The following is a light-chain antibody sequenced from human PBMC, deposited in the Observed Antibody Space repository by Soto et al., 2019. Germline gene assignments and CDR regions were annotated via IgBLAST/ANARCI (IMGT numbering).Light chain of an antibody. Sequence: ILTQSPDTLSLSPGERASLSCRASQSVGSYLAWYQQKPGQIPRLLIYDASNRATGIPVRFSGSGSGTDFTLTISSLEPEDFAVYYCQQRSNWPLTFGPGTKVDI. CDR1: QSVGSY. V-gene: IGKV3-11*01. J-gene: IGKJ3*01. CDR3: QQRSNWPLT. CDR2: DAS.